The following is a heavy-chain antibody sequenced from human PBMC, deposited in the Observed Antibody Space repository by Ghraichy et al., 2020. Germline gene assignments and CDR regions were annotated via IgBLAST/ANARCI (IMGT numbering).Heavy chain of an antibody. D-gene: IGHD3-3*01. CDR3: ASSTPFWFDY. J-gene: IGHJ4*02. V-gene: IGHV4-39*07. Sequence: SETLSLTCTVSGGSISSSSYYWGWIRQPPGKGLEWIGSIYYSGSTYYNPSLNSRVTISVDTSKNQFSLKLSSVTAADTAVYYCASSTPFWFDYWGQGTLVTVSS. CDR2: IYYSGST. CDR1: GGSISSSSYY.